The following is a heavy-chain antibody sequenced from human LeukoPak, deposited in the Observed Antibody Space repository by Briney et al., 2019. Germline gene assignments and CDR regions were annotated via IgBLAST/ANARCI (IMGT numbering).Heavy chain of an antibody. Sequence: PSETLSLTCTVSGGSISSSNYYWGWIRQPPGKGLEWIGYIYYSGSTYYNPSLKSRVTISVDTSKNQFSLKLSSVTAADTAVYYCARDNDSSGHYWDDAFDIWGQGTMVTVSS. D-gene: IGHD3-22*01. CDR1: GGSISSSNYY. CDR3: ARDNDSSGHYWDDAFDI. CDR2: IYYSGST. J-gene: IGHJ3*02. V-gene: IGHV4-30-4*08.